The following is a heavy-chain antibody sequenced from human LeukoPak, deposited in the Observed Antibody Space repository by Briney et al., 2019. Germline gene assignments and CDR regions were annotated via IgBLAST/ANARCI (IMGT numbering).Heavy chain of an antibody. CDR1: GFTFSSYA. D-gene: IGHD3-10*01. J-gene: IGHJ6*02. CDR2: IYSGGST. Sequence: GRSLRLSCAASGFTFSSYAMHWVRQAPGKGLEWVSVIYSGGSTYYADSVKGRFTISRDNSKNTLYLQMNSLRAEDTAVYYCARDPVTYYGSGSYSPLGYYYGMDVWGQGTTVTVSS. CDR3: ARDPVTYYGSGSYSPLGYYYGMDV. V-gene: IGHV3-66*01.